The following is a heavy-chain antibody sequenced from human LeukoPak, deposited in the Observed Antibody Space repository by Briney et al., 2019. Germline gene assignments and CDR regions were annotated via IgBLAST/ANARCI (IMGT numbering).Heavy chain of an antibody. CDR3: ARELIIGGIVVAYDAFDI. J-gene: IGHJ3*02. V-gene: IGHV4-4*07. D-gene: IGHD3-22*01. CDR2: IYTSGST. CDR1: GGSISSYY. Sequence: SETLSLTCTVSGGSISSYYWSWIRQPAGKGLEWIGRIYTSGSTNYNPSLKSRVTMSVVTSKNQFSLKLSSVTAADTAVYYCARELIIGGIVVAYDAFDIWGQGTMVTVSS.